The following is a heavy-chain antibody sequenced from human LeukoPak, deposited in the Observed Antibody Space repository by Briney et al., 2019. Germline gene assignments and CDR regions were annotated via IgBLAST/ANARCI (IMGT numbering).Heavy chain of an antibody. D-gene: IGHD3-22*01. CDR1: GYTLTELS. Sequence: ASVKVSCKVSGYTLTELSMHWERQAPGKGLEWMGGFDPEDGETIYAQKFQGRVTMTEDTSTDTAYMELSSLRSEDTAVYYCATFPYYYDSSGTGVNWFDPWGQGTLVTVSS. CDR2: FDPEDGET. J-gene: IGHJ5*02. V-gene: IGHV1-24*01. CDR3: ATFPYYYDSSGTGVNWFDP.